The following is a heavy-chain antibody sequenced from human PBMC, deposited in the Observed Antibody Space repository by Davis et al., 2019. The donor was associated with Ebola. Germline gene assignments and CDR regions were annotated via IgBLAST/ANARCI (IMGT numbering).Heavy chain of an antibody. CDR3: ARGRYFDWLLRAPYYYDGMDV. CDR2: INHSGST. CDR1: GFTFSSYW. Sequence: ESLNIPCAASGFTFSSYWLSWVRQPPGKGLEWIGEINHSGSTNYNPSLKSRVTISVDTSKHQFSLKLSSVTAADTAVYYCARGRYFDWLLRAPYYYDGMDVWGQGTTVTVSS. J-gene: IGHJ6*02. D-gene: IGHD3-9*01. V-gene: IGHV4-34*01.